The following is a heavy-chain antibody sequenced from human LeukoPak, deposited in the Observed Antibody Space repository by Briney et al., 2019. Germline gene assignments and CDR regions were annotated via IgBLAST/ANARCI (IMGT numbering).Heavy chain of an antibody. CDR2: INQDGSEK. Sequence: GGSLRLSCAASGFTFSGYWMSWVRQAPGKGLEWVANINQDGSEKYYVDSAKGRFTISRDNAKNSLYLQMNSLRAEDTAVYYCARGRRVPAAMGNWFDPWGQGTLVTVSS. J-gene: IGHJ5*02. D-gene: IGHD2-2*01. V-gene: IGHV3-7*01. CDR1: GFTFSGYW. CDR3: ARGRRVPAAMGNWFDP.